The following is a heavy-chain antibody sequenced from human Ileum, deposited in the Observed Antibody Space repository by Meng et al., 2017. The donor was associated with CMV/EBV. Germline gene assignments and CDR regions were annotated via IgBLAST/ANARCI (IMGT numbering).Heavy chain of an antibody. Sequence: LAKPSATLSLSCAGSGGSMSGSFFLSWVRQSAGKRLEWIGRIDPSGSANYNPSLQGRITVSIDTSNNQFSLTLTSVTAADTAVYYCARECVGEGDWCHWDYWFDPWGQGTLVTVSS. J-gene: IGHJ5*02. CDR3: ARECVGEGDWCHWDYWFDP. D-gene: IGHD2-21*01. CDR2: IDPSGSA. V-gene: IGHV4-4*07. CDR1: GGSMSGSFF.